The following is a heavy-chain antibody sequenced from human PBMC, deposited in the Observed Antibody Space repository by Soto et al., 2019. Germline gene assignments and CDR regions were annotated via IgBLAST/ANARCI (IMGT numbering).Heavy chain of an antibody. J-gene: IGHJ4*01. CDR3: ARVVKAGDYGDYGRYYFDY. CDR2: SCAYSGNT. V-gene: IGHV1-18*04. Sequence: QVQLVQSGAEVKKPGASVKVSCKASGYTFTTYGITWVRPAPGQGLEWMGWSCAYSGNTNYAQKLQGRLTVTTDTSTNTAYMDLRSLRSDDTAVYYCARVVKAGDYGDYGRYYFDYWGHGTLVTVSS. CDR1: GYTFTTYG. D-gene: IGHD4-17*01.